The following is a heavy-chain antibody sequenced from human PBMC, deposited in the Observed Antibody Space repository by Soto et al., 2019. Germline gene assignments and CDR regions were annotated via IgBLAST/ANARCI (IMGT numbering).Heavy chain of an antibody. Sequence: GGSLRLSCAASGFTFSSYSMNWVRQAPGKGLEWVSSISSSSSYIYYADSVKGRFTISRDNAKDSLYLQMNSLRAEDTAVYYCARKVGYSGYDWLDYWGQGTLVTVSS. CDR3: ARKVGYSGYDWLDY. CDR2: ISSSSSYI. D-gene: IGHD5-12*01. CDR1: GFTFSSYS. V-gene: IGHV3-21*01. J-gene: IGHJ4*02.